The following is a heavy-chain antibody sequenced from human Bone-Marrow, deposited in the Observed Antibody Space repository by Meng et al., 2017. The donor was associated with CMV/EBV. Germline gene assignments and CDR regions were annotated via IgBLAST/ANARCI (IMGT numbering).Heavy chain of an antibody. V-gene: IGHV1-2*02. CDR2: INSNSGDT. D-gene: IGHD5-12*01. Sequence: ASVKVSCKASGYSFTGYYMHWVRQAPGQGLEWMGLINSNSGDTQYAQKFQGRVTMTRDTSISTGYMELRRLRSDDTAVYYCAREGYITMFDPWGQGTRVTVAS. CDR1: GYSFTGYY. CDR3: AREGYITMFDP. J-gene: IGHJ5*02.